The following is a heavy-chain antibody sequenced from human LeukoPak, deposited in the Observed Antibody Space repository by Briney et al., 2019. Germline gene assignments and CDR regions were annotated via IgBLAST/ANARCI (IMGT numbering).Heavy chain of an antibody. Sequence: PSETLSLTCAVSGGSISSYYWSWIRQPPGKGLEWIGYIYYSGSTNYNPSLKSRVTISVDTSKNQFSLRLRSVTAADTAVYYCARVTGYMIEDYFDYWGQGTLVTVSS. J-gene: IGHJ4*02. V-gene: IGHV4-59*01. CDR3: ARVTGYMIEDYFDY. CDR2: IYYSGST. D-gene: IGHD3-22*01. CDR1: GGSISSYY.